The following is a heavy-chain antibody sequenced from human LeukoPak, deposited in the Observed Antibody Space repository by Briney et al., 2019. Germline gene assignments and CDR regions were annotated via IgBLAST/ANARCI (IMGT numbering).Heavy chain of an antibody. D-gene: IGHD3-3*01. CDR3: ARGVRIFGVVTWDY. CDR2: INPNSGGT. CDR1: RYTFTGYY. V-gene: IGHV1-2*02. J-gene: IGHJ4*02. Sequence: GASGKVSCKASRYTFTGYYMHWVRQAPGQGLEWMGWINPNSGGTNYAQKFQGRVTMTRDTSISTAYMELSRLRSDDTAVYYCARGVRIFGVVTWDYWGQGTLVTVSS.